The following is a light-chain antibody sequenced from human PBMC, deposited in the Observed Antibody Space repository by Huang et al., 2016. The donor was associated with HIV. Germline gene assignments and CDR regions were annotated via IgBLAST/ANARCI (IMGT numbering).Light chain of an antibody. V-gene: IGKV1-27*01. CDR3: QRYDTAPRA. Sequence: DIQMTQSPPSLSASQGVRVTLTCRASQDIGNLLAWFQQKPGGAPKLLIFSASTLHLGVPSRFTGRGSGTEFTLTITNLQPEDVATYYCQRYDTAPRAFGPGTKVDI. CDR2: SAS. CDR1: QDIGNL. J-gene: IGKJ1*01.